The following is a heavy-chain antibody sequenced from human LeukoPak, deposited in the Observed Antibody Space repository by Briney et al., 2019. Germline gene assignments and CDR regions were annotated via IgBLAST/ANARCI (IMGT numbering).Heavy chain of an antibody. D-gene: IGHD6-19*01. CDR3: ARDAGEYSSGWPDAFDI. V-gene: IGHV4-61*01. CDR2: IYYSGST. J-gene: IGHJ3*02. Sequence: SETLSLTCTVSGGSISSSSYYWGWIRQPPGKGLEWIGYIYYSGSTNYNPSLKSRVTISVDTSKNQFSLKLSSVTAADTAVYYCARDAGEYSSGWPDAFDIWGQGTMVTVSS. CDR1: GGSISSSSYY.